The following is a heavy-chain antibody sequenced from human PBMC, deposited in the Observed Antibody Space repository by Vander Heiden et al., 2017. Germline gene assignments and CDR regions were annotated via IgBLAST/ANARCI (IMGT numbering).Heavy chain of an antibody. J-gene: IGHJ4*02. V-gene: IGHV1-69*10. CDR2: IIPILGIA. CDR3: ARAAETYYYDSSGYYLDY. CDR1: GGTFSSYA. Sequence: VQLVQSGAEVKKPGSSVKVSCKASGGTFSSYAISWVRQAPGQGLEWMGGIIPILGIANYAQKFLGRVTITADKSTSTAYMELSSLRSEDTAVYYCARAAETYYYDSSGYYLDYWGQGTLVTVSS. D-gene: IGHD3-22*01.